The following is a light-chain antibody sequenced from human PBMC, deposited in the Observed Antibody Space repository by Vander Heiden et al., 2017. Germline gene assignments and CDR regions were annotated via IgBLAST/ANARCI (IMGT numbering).Light chain of an antibody. Sequence: GQSITISCTGTSRDVGSYNLVSWYQQHPGKAPKLMIYEGSKRPSGVSNRFSGSKSGNTASLTISGLQAEDEADYYCCSYAGSSTFGVVFGGGTKLTVL. V-gene: IGLV2-23*03. CDR3: CSYAGSSTFGVV. J-gene: IGLJ2*01. CDR1: SRDVGSYNL. CDR2: EGS.